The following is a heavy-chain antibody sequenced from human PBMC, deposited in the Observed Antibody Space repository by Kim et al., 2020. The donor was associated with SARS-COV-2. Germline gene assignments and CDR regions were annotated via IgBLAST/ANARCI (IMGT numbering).Heavy chain of an antibody. CDR3: ARQNSGCSSGWYCYYVMDV. V-gene: IGHV5-51*01. Sequence: GESLKISWKGSGYSFTSYWIAWVRQMPGKGLEWMGIIYPGDSDTRYSPSFQGQVNISANKSISTAYLQWSSLKASETAMYYCARQNSGCSSGWYCYYVMDVWGQGTTVPVSS. CDR2: IYPGDSDT. CDR1: GYSFTSYW. J-gene: IGHJ6*02. D-gene: IGHD6-19*01.